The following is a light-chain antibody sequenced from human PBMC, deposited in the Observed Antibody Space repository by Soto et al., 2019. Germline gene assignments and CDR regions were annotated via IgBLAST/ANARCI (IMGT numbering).Light chain of an antibody. V-gene: IGLV3-21*02. Sequence: SYELTQPPSVSTAPGQTARITCGGNDIERKNVHWYQQKPGQAPVLVVYDDSDRPSGIPERFAGSNSGNTATLTINRVEAGDEGDYFCPVWDTTSDHFVFGTGTKLTVL. CDR3: PVWDTTSDHFV. CDR2: DDS. J-gene: IGLJ1*01. CDR1: DIERKN.